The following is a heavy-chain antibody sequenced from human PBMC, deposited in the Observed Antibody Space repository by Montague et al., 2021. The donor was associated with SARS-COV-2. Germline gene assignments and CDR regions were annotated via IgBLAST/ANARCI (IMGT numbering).Heavy chain of an antibody. CDR3: AKSRGIRYDSSGYYYPLDY. V-gene: IGHV3-23*03. J-gene: IGHJ4*02. CDR2: IYSGGSST. Sequence: SLRLSCAASGFTFSSCAMSWVRQAPGKGLEWVSVIYSGGSSTYYADSVKGRFTISRDNSKNTLYLQMNSLRAEDTAVYYCAKSRGIRYDSSGYYYPLDYWGQGTLVTVSS. D-gene: IGHD3-22*01. CDR1: GFTFSSCA.